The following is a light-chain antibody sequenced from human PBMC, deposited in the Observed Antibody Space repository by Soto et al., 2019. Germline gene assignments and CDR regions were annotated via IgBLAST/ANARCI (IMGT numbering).Light chain of an antibody. Sequence: EIVLTQSPGPLSLSPGERATLSCRSSQSVSSSYLAWYQQRPGQAPRLLIYGASSRATGIPDRFSGSGSGTDFTLTISRLEAEDFAVYYCQQYGSSSWTLGQGTKVDIK. CDR2: GAS. CDR3: QQYGSSSWT. J-gene: IGKJ1*01. CDR1: QSVSSSY. V-gene: IGKV3-20*01.